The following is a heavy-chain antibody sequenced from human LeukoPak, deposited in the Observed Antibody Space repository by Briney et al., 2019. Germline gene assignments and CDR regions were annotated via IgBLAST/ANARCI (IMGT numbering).Heavy chain of an antibody. CDR3: ARDPYSSGWVDY. J-gene: IGHJ4*02. CDR2: ISAYNGNT. Sequence: ASVKVSCKASGYTFTSYGISWVRQAPGQGLEWMGWISAYNGNTNYAQKLQGRVTITTDTSTSTAYMEMRSLRSDDTAVYYCARDPYSSGWVDYWGQGTLVTVSS. D-gene: IGHD6-19*01. V-gene: IGHV1-18*01. CDR1: GYTFTSYG.